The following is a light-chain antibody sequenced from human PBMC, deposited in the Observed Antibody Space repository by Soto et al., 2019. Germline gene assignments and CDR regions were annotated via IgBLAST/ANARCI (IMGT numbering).Light chain of an antibody. V-gene: IGLV3-21*02. CDR3: QVWDSSSDLVV. CDR1: NIGSKS. CDR2: DDS. Sequence: SYELTQPPSVSVAPGQTATITCGGNNIGSKSVHWYQQKPGQAPVLVVYDDSDRPSGIPERFSGSNSGNTATLTISRVEAGDEADYYCQVWDSSSDLVVFGGGTKLTVL. J-gene: IGLJ2*01.